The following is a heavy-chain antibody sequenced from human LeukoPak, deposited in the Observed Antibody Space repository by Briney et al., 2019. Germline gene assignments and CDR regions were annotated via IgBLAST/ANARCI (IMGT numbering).Heavy chain of an antibody. Sequence: ASGTLSLTCAVSGDSISNSNWWSWVRQPPGKGLEWIGYIFHTGSTNYNPSLKSRVTISVDKSKNQFSLRLSSVTAADTAVYYCARDWGVSARPGYMDVWGKGTTVTVSS. D-gene: IGHD6-6*01. J-gene: IGHJ6*03. CDR3: ARDWGVSARPGYMDV. CDR1: GDSISNSNW. CDR2: IFHTGST. V-gene: IGHV4-4*02.